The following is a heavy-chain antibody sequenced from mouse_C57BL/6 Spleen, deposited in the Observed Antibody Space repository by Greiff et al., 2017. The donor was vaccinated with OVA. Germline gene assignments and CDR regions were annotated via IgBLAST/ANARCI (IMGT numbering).Heavy chain of an antibody. CDR3: ARHEETGYYFDY. CDR2: IYPGDGDT. V-gene: IGHV1-82*01. Sequence: VQLQQSGPELVKPGASVKISCKASGYAFSSSWMNWVKQRPGKGLEWIGRIYPGDGDTNYNGKFKGKATLTADKSSSTAYMQLSSLTSEDSAVYFCARHEETGYYFDYWGQGTTLTVSS. CDR1: GYAFSSSW. J-gene: IGHJ2*01.